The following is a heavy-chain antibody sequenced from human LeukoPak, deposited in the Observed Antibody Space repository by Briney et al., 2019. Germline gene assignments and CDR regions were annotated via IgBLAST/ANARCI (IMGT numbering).Heavy chain of an antibody. J-gene: IGHJ6*02. V-gene: IGHV3-21*01. D-gene: IGHD3-10*01. CDR1: GFTFSTYS. CDR2: ITSSSSHV. CDR3: ARDSGYDAAWDYYYYGMDV. Sequence: GGSLRLSCAASGFTFSTYSMNWVRQAPGTGLEWVSSITSSSSHVYYADSVKGRFTISRDNAKNSLYLQMNSLRAEDTAVYYCARDSGYDAAWDYYYYGMDVWGQGTTVTVSS.